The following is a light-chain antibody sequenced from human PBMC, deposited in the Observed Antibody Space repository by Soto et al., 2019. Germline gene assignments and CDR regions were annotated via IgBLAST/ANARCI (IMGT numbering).Light chain of an antibody. CDR3: QLYGTSPTGYT. J-gene: IGKJ2*01. Sequence: EIVLTQSPGTLSLSPGERATLSCRASQSVSSNYLAWYQQRPGQAPRLLIFGASNRSTGIPDRFSSSGSGTDFTLTISRLEPEDFAVYCCQLYGTSPTGYTFGQGTRLEIK. V-gene: IGKV3-20*01. CDR2: GAS. CDR1: QSVSSNY.